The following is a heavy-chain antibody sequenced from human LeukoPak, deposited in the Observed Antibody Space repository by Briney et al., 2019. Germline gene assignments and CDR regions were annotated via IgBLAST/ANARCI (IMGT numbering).Heavy chain of an antibody. CDR1: GFTFSNAW. J-gene: IGHJ4*02. D-gene: IGHD2-2*01. CDR2: IKSKTDGGTT. CDR3: TTVSGVYCSSTSCYPFDY. Sequence: GGSLRLSCAASGFTFSNAWMSWIRQAPGKGPEWVGRIKSKTDGGTTDYAAPVKGRFTISRDDSKNTLYLQMNSLKTEDTAVYYCTTVSGVYCSSTSCYPFDYWGQGTLVTVSS. V-gene: IGHV3-15*01.